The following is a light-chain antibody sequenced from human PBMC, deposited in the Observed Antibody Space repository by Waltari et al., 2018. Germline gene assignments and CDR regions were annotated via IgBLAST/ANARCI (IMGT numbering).Light chain of an antibody. Sequence: VVMTQSPLSLPGTLGQPASISCRSSQSLVHSDGNTYLEWFQQRPGQSPRRLIYRGSNRDSVVPDRFSGSGSGTDFTLKISRVEAEDVGLYYCMQVTHWPHTFGQGTSLEI. J-gene: IGKJ2*01. CDR2: RGS. CDR3: MQVTHWPHT. V-gene: IGKV2-30*02. CDR1: QSLVHSDGNTY.